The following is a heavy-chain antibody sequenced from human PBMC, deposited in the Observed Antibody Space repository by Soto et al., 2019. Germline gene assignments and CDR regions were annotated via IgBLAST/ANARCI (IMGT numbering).Heavy chain of an antibody. V-gene: IGHV3-23*01. Sequence: EVQLLESGGGLAQPGGSLRLSCAASGFSFSSYAMSWVRQAPGKGLEWVSAISASGISAHYADSVTGRFTISRDNSKNTLYLQVSRLRAEDTAVYYCARQNCQYCGSTQTKSWFDSWGQGTLVTVSS. D-gene: IGHD2-2*01. J-gene: IGHJ5*01. CDR2: ISASGISA. CDR1: GFSFSSYA. CDR3: ARQNCQYCGSTQTKSWFDS.